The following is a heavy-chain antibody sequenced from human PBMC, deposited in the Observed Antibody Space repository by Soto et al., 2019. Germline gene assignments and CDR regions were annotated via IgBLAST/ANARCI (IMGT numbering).Heavy chain of an antibody. CDR2: IYYSGST. Sequence: SETLSLTCTVSGGSISSYYWSWIRQPPGKGLEWIGYIYYSGSTNYNPSLKSRVTISVDTSKNQFSLKLSSVTAADTAVYCCARGSGDYDFWSGYPKRGVEWFFDPWGQGTLVTVSS. CDR1: GGSISSYY. V-gene: IGHV4-59*01. J-gene: IGHJ5*02. D-gene: IGHD3-3*01. CDR3: ARGSGDYDFWSGYPKRGVEWFFDP.